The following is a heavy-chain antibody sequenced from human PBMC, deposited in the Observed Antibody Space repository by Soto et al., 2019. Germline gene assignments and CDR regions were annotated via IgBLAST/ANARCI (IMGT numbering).Heavy chain of an antibody. V-gene: IGHV4-59*01. CDR3: ARDREKQLHDGFEM. Sequence: QVQLQESGPGLVKASETLSLICTVSGGSISSYYWSWLRQAPGKGLEWIGNIYHSGATNYNPSLGRRVTISVDTSKNQFSLSLSSVTAADTAVYFCARDREKQLHDGFEMLGQGTMVTVSP. J-gene: IGHJ3*02. D-gene: IGHD6-13*01. CDR1: GGSISSYY. CDR2: IYHSGAT.